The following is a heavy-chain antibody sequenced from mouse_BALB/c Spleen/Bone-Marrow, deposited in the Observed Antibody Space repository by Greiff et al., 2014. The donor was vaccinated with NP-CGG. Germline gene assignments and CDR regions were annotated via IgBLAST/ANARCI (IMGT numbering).Heavy chain of an antibody. Sequence: DLVKPGASVKLSCKASGYTFTNYWINWIKPRPGQGLEWIGRIAPGSGSTYYNEMFKGKTTLTVDTSSSTAYIQLSSLSSEDSDVYFCARERYGYDGWYFDVWGAGTTVTVSS. D-gene: IGHD2-2*01. V-gene: IGHV1S41*01. CDR3: ARERYGYDGWYFDV. CDR1: GYTFTNYW. J-gene: IGHJ1*01. CDR2: IAPGSGST.